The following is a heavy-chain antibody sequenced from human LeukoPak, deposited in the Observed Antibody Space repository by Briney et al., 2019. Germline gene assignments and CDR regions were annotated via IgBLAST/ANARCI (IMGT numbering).Heavy chain of an antibody. CDR3: ARGGGNYEGCAY. Sequence: ASVKVSCTASGYTFTSYDINWVRQATGQGLEWMGWMNPNSGNTGYAQKFQGRVTMTRNTSISTAYMELSSLRSEDTAVYYCARGGGNYEGCAYWGQGTLVTVSS. J-gene: IGHJ4*02. CDR2: MNPNSGNT. D-gene: IGHD1-7*01. CDR1: GYTFTSYD. V-gene: IGHV1-8*01.